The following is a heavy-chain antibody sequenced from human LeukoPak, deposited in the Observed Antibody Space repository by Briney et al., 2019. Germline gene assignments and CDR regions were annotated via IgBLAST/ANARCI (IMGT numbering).Heavy chain of an antibody. Sequence: AGGSLRLSCAASGFTFSDYSMHWVRQAPGKGLNWVAFIRYDGNNKYYADSVKGRFTISRDNSKNMLYLQMNSLRAEDTAVYYCARMYSGSYYGGYFDYWGQGTLVTVSS. CDR3: ARMYSGSYYGGYFDY. V-gene: IGHV3-30*02. CDR2: IRYDGNNK. D-gene: IGHD1-26*01. J-gene: IGHJ4*02. CDR1: GFTFSDYS.